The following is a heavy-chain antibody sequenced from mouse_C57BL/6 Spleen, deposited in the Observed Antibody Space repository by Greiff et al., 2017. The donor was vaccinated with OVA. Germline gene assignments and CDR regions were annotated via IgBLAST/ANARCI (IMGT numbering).Heavy chain of an antibody. CDR1: GYSFTGYF. CDR3: ARDYGSRYFDV. CDR2: INPYNGDT. D-gene: IGHD1-1*01. Sequence: VQLKESGPELVKPGDSVKISCKASGYSFTGYFMNWVMQSHGKSLEWIGRINPYNGDTFYNQKFKGKATLTVDKSSSTAHMELRSLTSEDSAVYYCARDYGSRYFDVWGTGTTVTVSS. J-gene: IGHJ1*03. V-gene: IGHV1-20*01.